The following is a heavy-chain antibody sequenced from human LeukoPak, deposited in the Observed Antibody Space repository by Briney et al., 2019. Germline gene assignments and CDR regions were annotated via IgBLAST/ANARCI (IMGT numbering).Heavy chain of an antibody. CDR2: IYSSGTT. CDR1: GGSITGSH. Sequence: SETLSPTCTVSGGSITGSHWSWLRQSAGKGLEWIGRIYSSGTTNYNPSLKSRVTMPLDTSKNQFSLRLSSMTAADTAVYYCARGAYSFDYWGQGTLVPVSS. V-gene: IGHV4-4*07. CDR3: ARGAYSFDY. J-gene: IGHJ4*02.